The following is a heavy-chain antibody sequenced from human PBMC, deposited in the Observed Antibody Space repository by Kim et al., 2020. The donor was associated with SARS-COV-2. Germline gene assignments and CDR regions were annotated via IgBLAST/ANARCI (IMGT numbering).Heavy chain of an antibody. CDR2: IIPIFGTA. D-gene: IGHD5-18*01. V-gene: IGHV1-69*13. Sequence: SVKVSCKASGGTFSSYAISWVRQAPGQGLEWMGGIIPIFGTANYAQKFQGRVTITADESTSTAYMELSSLRSEDTAVYYCARDREIQLWSHGRAFDYWGQGTLVTVSS. CDR1: GGTFSSYA. CDR3: ARDREIQLWSHGRAFDY. J-gene: IGHJ4*02.